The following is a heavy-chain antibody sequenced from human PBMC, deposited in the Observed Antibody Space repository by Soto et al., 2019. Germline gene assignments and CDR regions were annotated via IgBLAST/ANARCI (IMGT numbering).Heavy chain of an antibody. CDR1: GYTFTSYG. J-gene: IGHJ3*02. V-gene: IGHV1-18*04. CDR2: ISAYNGNT. D-gene: IGHD2-15*01. Sequence: ASLKVSCNASGYTFTSYGISWVRQAPGQGLEWMGWISAYNGNTNYAQNLQGRVTMTTDKSTSTAYMQLSSLRSDDTAVYYCAREQRRVIVVALAAQVVALEIWGQGTMVTVSS. CDR3: AREQRRVIVVALAAQVVALEI.